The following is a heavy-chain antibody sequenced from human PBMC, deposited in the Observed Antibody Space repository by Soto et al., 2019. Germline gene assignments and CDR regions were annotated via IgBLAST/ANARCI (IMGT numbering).Heavy chain of an antibody. CDR2: TNHSGST. Sequence: SETLSLTCAVYGGSFSGYYWSWIRQPPGKGLEWIGETNHSGSTNYNPSLKSRVTISVDTSKNQFSLKLSSVTAADTAVYYCAREFLGYCSSTSCPHGLDYWGQGTLVTVSS. CDR1: GGSFSGYY. J-gene: IGHJ4*02. V-gene: IGHV4-34*01. CDR3: AREFLGYCSSTSCPHGLDY. D-gene: IGHD2-2*01.